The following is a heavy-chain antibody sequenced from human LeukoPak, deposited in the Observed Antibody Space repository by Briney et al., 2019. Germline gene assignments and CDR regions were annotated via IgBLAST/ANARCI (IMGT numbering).Heavy chain of an antibody. CDR2: IRYDGSNK. Sequence: PGGSLRLSCAASGFTFSSYGMHWVRQAPGKGLEWVAFIRYDGSNKYYADSVKGRFTISRDNSKNTLYLQMNSLRAEDTAVYYCARGATVTTPYYCDYWGQGTLVTVSS. CDR3: ARGATVTTPYYCDY. CDR1: GFTFSSYG. D-gene: IGHD4-17*01. V-gene: IGHV3-30*02. J-gene: IGHJ4*02.